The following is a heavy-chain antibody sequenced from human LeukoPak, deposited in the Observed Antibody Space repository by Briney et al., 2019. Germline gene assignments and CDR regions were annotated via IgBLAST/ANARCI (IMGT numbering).Heavy chain of an antibody. Sequence: GGSLRLSCAASGITFSKYWMHWVRQAPGKGLVWVSRINSDGSSTRCADSVKGRFTISRDNAKNTLYLQMNSLRAEDTAVYYCARDRYYGMDVWGQGTTVTVSS. V-gene: IGHV3-74*01. CDR2: INSDGSST. CDR3: ARDRYYGMDV. J-gene: IGHJ6*02. CDR1: GITFSKYW.